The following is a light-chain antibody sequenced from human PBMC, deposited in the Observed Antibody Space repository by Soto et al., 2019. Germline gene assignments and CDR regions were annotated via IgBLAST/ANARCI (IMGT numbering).Light chain of an antibody. CDR2: DVH. CDR1: SNDISPYNY. CDR3: CSYAGSYTLI. J-gene: IGLJ2*01. Sequence: QSALTQPASVSGSPGQSITISCIGTSNDISPYNYVSWYLHHPGQAPQLLIYDVHNRPSGISARFSGSKSGNTASLTISGLQPEDTALYYCCSYAGSYTLILGGGTKLTVL. V-gene: IGLV2-14*01.